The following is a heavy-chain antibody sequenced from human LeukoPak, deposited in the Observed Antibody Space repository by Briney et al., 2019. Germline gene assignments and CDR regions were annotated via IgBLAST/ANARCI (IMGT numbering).Heavy chain of an antibody. CDR2: IDWDDDK. CDR1: GFSLSTSGMC. V-gene: IGHV2-70*11. CDR3: ARIFPHYYDSSGYYSYYFDY. J-gene: IGHJ4*02. D-gene: IGHD3-22*01. Sequence: SGPTLVNPTQTLTPTCTFSGFSLSTSGMCVSWIRQPPGKALEWLARIDWDDDKYYSTSLKTRLTISKDTSKNQVVLTMTNMDPVDTATYYCARIFPHYYDSSGYYSYYFDYWGQGTLVTVSS.